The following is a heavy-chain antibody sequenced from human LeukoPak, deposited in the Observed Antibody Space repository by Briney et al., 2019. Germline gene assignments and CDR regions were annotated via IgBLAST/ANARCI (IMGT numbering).Heavy chain of an antibody. J-gene: IGHJ4*02. CDR1: GGSISSGSYY. V-gene: IGHV4-61*02. Sequence: SETLSLTCTVSGGSISSGSYYWSCIRQPAGKGLECIGRIYTSGSTNYNPSLKSRVTMSVDTSKNQFSLKLSSVTAADTAVYYCAGGLDDVESPYYFDYWGQGTLVTVSS. D-gene: IGHD3-3*01. CDR3: AGGLDDVESPYYFDY. CDR2: IYTSGST.